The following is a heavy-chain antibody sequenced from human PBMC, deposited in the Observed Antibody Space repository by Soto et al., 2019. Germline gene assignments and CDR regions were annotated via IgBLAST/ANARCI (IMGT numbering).Heavy chain of an antibody. V-gene: IGHV3-23*01. D-gene: IGHD3-10*01. J-gene: IGHJ4*02. CDR3: AKQGYYYGSGSYIDY. Sequence: EVQLLESGGGLVQPGGSLRLSCAASGFTFSSYAMSWVRQAPGKGMEWVSAISGSGGSTYYADSVKGRFTISRDNSKNTLYLQMNSLRAEDTAVYYCAKQGYYYGSGSYIDYWGQGTLVTVSS. CDR2: ISGSGGST. CDR1: GFTFSSYA.